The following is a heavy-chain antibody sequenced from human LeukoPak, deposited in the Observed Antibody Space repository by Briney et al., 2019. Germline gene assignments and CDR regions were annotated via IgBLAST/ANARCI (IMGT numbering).Heavy chain of an antibody. V-gene: IGHV4-38-2*01. CDR1: GYS. D-gene: IGHD6-13*01. CDR3: ARVIAAGVDFDY. Sequence: PSETLSLTCAVSGYSVWIRQPPGKGLEWIGSIYHSGSTYYNPSLKSRVTILVDTSKNQFSLHLSSVTAADTAIYYCARVIAAGVDFDYWGQGTLVTVSS. J-gene: IGHJ4*02. CDR2: IYHSGST.